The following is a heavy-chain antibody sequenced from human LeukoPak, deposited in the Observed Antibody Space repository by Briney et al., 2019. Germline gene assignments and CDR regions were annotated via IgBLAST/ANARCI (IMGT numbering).Heavy chain of an antibody. CDR1: GFTFRSYN. J-gene: IGHJ3*02. D-gene: IGHD5-18*01. CDR3: ARDGPWLQRLSPLAVDI. Sequence: GGSLKLSCAASGFTFRSYNMKCVRHTPGRGLEWGSYITSSRTTIFYTDSVKGRFTISRDNAKNSLYLQMNGLRAEGTAVYSCARDGPWLQRLSPLAVDIWGQGKMVTVSS. V-gene: IGHV3-48*01. CDR2: ITSSRTTI.